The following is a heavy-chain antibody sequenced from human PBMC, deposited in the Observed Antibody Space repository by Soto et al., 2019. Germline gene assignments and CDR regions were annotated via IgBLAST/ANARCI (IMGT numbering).Heavy chain of an antibody. Sequence: EVQLLESGGGLVQPGGSLRLSCAASGFTFSSYAMSWVRQAPGNGLEWVSAISGSGGSTYYADSGKGRFTISRDNCKNTLYLQMKSRRAEDTAVYYCAKVGRFGYYYYDMDVWGKGTTVTVSS. CDR1: GFTFSSYA. J-gene: IGHJ6*03. D-gene: IGHD3-10*01. V-gene: IGHV3-23*01. CDR2: ISGSGGST. CDR3: AKVGRFGYYYYDMDV.